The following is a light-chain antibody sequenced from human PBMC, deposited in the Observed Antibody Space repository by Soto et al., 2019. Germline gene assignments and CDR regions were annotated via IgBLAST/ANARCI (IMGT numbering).Light chain of an antibody. V-gene: IGKV3-20*01. CDR2: GAS. CDR1: QSVSLNY. CDR3: QQYGSAPYS. Sequence: EVVLTQSPGTLSLSPGERATLSCRASQSVSLNYLAWYQQKPGQTPRLLIYGASSRAIGIPDRFSGSGSGTDSTLTIGRLEPEDFAVYYCQQYGSAPYSFGQGTKLEIK. J-gene: IGKJ2*03.